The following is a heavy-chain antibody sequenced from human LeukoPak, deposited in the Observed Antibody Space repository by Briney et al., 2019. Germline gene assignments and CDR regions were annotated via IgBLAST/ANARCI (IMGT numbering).Heavy chain of an antibody. J-gene: IGHJ4*02. CDR2: ISSSSSYI. Sequence: PGGSLRLSCAASGFTFSSYWMSWVRQAPGKGLEWVSSISSSSSYIYYADSVKGRFTISRDNAKNSLYLQMNSLRAEDTAMYYCVRVWGHSGYDYFPFDYWGQGTLVTVSS. CDR3: VRVWGHSGYDYFPFDY. CDR1: GFTFSSYW. V-gene: IGHV3-21*01. D-gene: IGHD5-12*01.